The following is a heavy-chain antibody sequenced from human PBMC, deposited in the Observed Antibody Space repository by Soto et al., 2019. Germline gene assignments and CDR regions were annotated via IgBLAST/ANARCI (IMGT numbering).Heavy chain of an antibody. V-gene: IGHV3-13*01. Sequence: EVQLVESGGGLVQPGGSLRLSCAASGFTFSSYDMHWVRPATGKGLEWVSAIGTAGDTYYPGSVKGRFTISRENAKNSLYLQMNSLRAGDTAVYYCARGYCSGGSCYSGDFDLWGRGTLVTVSS. J-gene: IGHJ2*01. D-gene: IGHD2-15*01. CDR2: IGTAGDT. CDR1: GFTFSSYD. CDR3: ARGYCSGGSCYSGDFDL.